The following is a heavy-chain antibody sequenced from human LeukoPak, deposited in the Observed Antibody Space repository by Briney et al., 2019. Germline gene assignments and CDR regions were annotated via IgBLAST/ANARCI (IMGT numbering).Heavy chain of an antibody. Sequence: GGSLRLSCVASGFTFSSYGMSWVRQAPGKGLEWVSGISGSGGRTYYADSVKGRFTISRDNSKNTLYLQMNSLRAEDTAVYYCAKDRRWLPSFEYWGQGTLVTVSS. V-gene: IGHV3-23*01. CDR3: AKDRRWLPSFEY. J-gene: IGHJ4*02. D-gene: IGHD6-19*01. CDR1: GFTFSSYG. CDR2: ISGSGGRT.